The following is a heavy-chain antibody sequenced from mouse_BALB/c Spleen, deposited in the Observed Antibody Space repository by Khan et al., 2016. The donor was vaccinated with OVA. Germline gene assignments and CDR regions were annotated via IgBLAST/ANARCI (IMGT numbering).Heavy chain of an antibody. Sequence: QLEESGPGLVKPSQSLSLSCTVTGYSITSDYAWDWIRQFPGNKLEWSGYINYSGSTSYNPSLKSRISITRDTSKNQFFLQLNSVTTEDTATYYCARTSYGYIDYWGQGTTLTVSS. D-gene: IGHD1-1*01. V-gene: IGHV3-2*02. CDR3: ARTSYGYIDY. J-gene: IGHJ2*01. CDR1: GYSITSDYA. CDR2: INYSGST.